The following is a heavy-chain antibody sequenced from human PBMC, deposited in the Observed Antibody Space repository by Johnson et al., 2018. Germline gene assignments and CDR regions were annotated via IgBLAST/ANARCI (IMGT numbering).Heavy chain of an antibody. J-gene: IGHJ6*03. V-gene: IGHV3-73*01. CDR2: IRTKTNNYAT. CDR3: SAVVTGHHYMDV. Sequence: LVESGGGLVQPGGSLKLSCAASGFTFSDSIVYWVRQASGKGLEWVARIRTKTNNYATSYAASVMGSFPISRDDSKNTAYLQLNSLKSEDTAVYYCSAVVTGHHYMDVWGKGTTVTVSS. CDR1: GFTFSDSI. D-gene: IGHD2-21*02.